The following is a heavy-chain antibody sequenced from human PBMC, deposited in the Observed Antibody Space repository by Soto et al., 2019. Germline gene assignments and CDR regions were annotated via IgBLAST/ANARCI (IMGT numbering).Heavy chain of an antibody. CDR3: ARAYGSGSYYNVDPVHDAFDI. D-gene: IGHD3-10*01. J-gene: IGHJ3*02. CDR1: GGTFSSYA. V-gene: IGHV1-69*01. Sequence: QVQLVQSGAEVKKPGSSVKVSCKASGGTFSSYAISWVRQAPGQGLEWMGGIIPIFGTANYAQKFQGRVTITADESPRTAYMELSSLRSEDTAVYYCARAYGSGSYYNVDPVHDAFDIWGQGTMVTVSS. CDR2: IIPIFGTA.